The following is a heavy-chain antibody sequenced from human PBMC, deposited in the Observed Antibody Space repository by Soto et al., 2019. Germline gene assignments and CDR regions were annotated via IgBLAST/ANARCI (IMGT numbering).Heavy chain of an antibody. D-gene: IGHD3-3*01. J-gene: IGHJ4*02. CDR2: ISGTSPST. CDR1: GFTFSAYA. Sequence: EVQLLESGGGLVQPGGSLRLSCAASGFTFSAYAMSWVRQAPGKGLEWVSAISGTSPSTYYADSVQGRFSISTDSSRKTLFLQMNTMRAQKTAVYFCATRTFGVEYGGQGTLVTVSS. V-gene: IGHV3-23*01. CDR3: ATRTFGVEY.